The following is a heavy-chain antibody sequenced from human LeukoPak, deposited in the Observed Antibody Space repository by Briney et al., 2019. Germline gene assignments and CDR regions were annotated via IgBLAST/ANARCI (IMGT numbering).Heavy chain of an antibody. J-gene: IGHJ4*02. CDR3: ASGPPDYYDSRGFDY. D-gene: IGHD3-22*01. Sequence: GESLKTSCKGSGYSFTSYWIGWVRQMPGKGLEWMGIVYPGDSDTRYSPSFQGQVTISADKSISTAYLQWSSLKASDTAMYYCASGPPDYYDSRGFDYWGQGTLVTVSS. CDR1: GYSFTSYW. CDR2: VYPGDSDT. V-gene: IGHV5-51*01.